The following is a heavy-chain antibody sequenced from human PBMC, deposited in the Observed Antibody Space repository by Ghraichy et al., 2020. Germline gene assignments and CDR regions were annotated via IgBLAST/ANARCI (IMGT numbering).Heavy chain of an antibody. D-gene: IGHD5-24*01. CDR1: GFTFSSYA. Sequence: GGSLRLSCAASGFTFSSYAMSWVRQAPGKGLEWVSAISGSGGSTYYADSVKGRFTISRDNSKNTLYLQMNSLRAEDTAVYYCAKIDWGDGYTQEGDHFDYWGQGTLVTVSS. V-gene: IGHV3-23*01. CDR3: AKIDWGDGYTQEGDHFDY. J-gene: IGHJ4*02. CDR2: ISGSGGST.